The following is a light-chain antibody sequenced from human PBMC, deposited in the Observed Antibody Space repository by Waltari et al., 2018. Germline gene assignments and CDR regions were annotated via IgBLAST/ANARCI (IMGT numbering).Light chain of an antibody. CDR2: GAS. J-gene: IGKJ3*01. CDR3: QQYHESPPIT. CDR1: QSISSQ. Sequence: EIVMTQSPATLSVSPGERANLSCRASQSISSQLAWYQQKPGQAPRLLIYGASTRATGIPARFSGSGSVTEFTLTISSLQSEDFAVYFCQQYHESPPITFGPGTKVDIK. V-gene: IGKV3-15*01.